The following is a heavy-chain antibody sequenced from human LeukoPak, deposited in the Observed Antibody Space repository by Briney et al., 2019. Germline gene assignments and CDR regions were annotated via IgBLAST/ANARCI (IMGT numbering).Heavy chain of an antibody. CDR1: GGSISGYY. CDR2: INHSGST. CDR3: SRYTTYYYGSGSYYRRYFDY. J-gene: IGHJ4*02. V-gene: IGHV4-34*01. D-gene: IGHD3-10*01. Sequence: SETLSLTCTVSGGSISGYYWSWIRQPPGKGLEWIGEINHSGSTNYNPSLKSRVTISVDTSKNQFSLKLSSVTAADTAVYYCSRYTTYYYGSGSYYRRYFDYWGQGTLVTVSS.